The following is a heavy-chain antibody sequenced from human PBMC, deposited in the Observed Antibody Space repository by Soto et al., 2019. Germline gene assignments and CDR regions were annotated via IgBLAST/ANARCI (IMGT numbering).Heavy chain of an antibody. CDR1: GFTFSSYG. J-gene: IGHJ4*02. CDR2: IWYDGSNK. Sequence: PGGSLRLSCAASGFTFSSYGMHWVRQAPGKGLEWVAVIWYDGSNKYYADSVKGRFTISRDNSKNTLYLQMNSLRAEDTAVYYCAREEYSGYPVDYWGQGTLVTVSS. D-gene: IGHD5-12*01. V-gene: IGHV3-33*01. CDR3: AREEYSGYPVDY.